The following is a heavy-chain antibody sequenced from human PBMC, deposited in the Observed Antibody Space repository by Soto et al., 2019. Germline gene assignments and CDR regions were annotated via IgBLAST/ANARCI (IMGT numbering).Heavy chain of an antibody. J-gene: IGHJ6*02. D-gene: IGHD2-2*01. V-gene: IGHV4-34*01. Sequence: SETLSLTCAVYGGSFSGYYCSWIRQPPGKGLEWIGEINHSGSTNYNPSLKSRVTISVDTSKNQFSLKLSSVTAADTAVYYCARTRCSSTSCYWGYYGMDVWGQGTTVTVSS. CDR2: INHSGST. CDR1: GGSFSGYY. CDR3: ARTRCSSTSCYWGYYGMDV.